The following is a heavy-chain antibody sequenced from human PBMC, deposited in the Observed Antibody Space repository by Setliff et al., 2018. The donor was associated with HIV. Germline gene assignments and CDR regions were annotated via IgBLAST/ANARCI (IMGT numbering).Heavy chain of an antibody. CDR2: IYYSGST. Sequence: SETLSLTCTVSGGSISSYYWSWIRQPPGKGLEWIGYIYYSGSTNYNPSLKSRVTISINTSKNQFSLMLSSVTAADTAVYYCATSSPDSSAYSGWFDPWGQGTLVTVSS. D-gene: IGHD2-21*01. J-gene: IGHJ5*02. V-gene: IGHV4-59*08. CDR1: GGSISSYY. CDR3: ATSSPDSSAYSGWFDP.